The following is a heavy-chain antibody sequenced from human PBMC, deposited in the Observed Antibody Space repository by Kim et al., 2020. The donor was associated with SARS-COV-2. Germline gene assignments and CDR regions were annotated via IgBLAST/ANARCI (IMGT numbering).Heavy chain of an antibody. V-gene: IGHV1-46*01. D-gene: IGHD3-10*01. Sequence: YAKKFQGGVTMTRDTSTSTVYMELSSLRSEDTAVYYCARQYKGSGSPPDYWGQGTLVTVSS. J-gene: IGHJ4*02. CDR3: ARQYKGSGSPPDY.